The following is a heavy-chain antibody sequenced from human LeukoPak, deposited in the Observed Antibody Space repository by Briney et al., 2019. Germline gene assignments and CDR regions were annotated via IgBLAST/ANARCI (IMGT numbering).Heavy chain of an antibody. J-gene: IGHJ4*02. D-gene: IGHD6-13*01. CDR2: IIPILGIA. Sequence: ASVKVSCKASGGTFSSYAISWVRQAPGQGLEWMGRIIPILGIANYAQKFQGRVTITADKSTSTAYMELSSLRSEDTAVYYCARAGIAAAEFDYWGQGTLVTVSS. CDR1: GGTFSSYA. CDR3: ARAGIAAAEFDY. V-gene: IGHV1-69*04.